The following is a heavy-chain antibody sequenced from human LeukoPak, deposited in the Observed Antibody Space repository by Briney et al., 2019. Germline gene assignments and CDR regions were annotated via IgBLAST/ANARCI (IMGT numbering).Heavy chain of an antibody. J-gene: IGHJ4*02. V-gene: IGHV1-69*04. CDR3: AREQAPYYDSSGYNY. Sequence: AASVKVSCKASGGTFISYAISWVRQAPGQGLEWMGRIIPILGIANYAQKFQGRVTITADKSTSTAYMELSSLRSEDTAVYYCAREQAPYYDSSGYNYWGQGTLVTVSS. D-gene: IGHD3-22*01. CDR2: IIPILGIA. CDR1: GGTFISYA.